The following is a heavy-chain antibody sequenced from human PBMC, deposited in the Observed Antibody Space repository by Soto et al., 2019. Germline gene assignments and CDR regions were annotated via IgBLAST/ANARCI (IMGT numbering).Heavy chain of an antibody. J-gene: IGHJ6*02. CDR2: IYSGGST. Sequence: EVQLVESGGGLIQPGGSLRLSCAASGFTVSSNYMSWVRQAPGKGLEWVSVIYSGGSTYYADSVKGRFTISRDNSKNTLYLGMNRLRAEDTGVYYCAREISRVVVGDTSGGMDVWGQGTTVPVSS. V-gene: IGHV3-53*01. CDR1: GFTVSSNY. D-gene: IGHD1-26*01. CDR3: AREISRVVVGDTSGGMDV.